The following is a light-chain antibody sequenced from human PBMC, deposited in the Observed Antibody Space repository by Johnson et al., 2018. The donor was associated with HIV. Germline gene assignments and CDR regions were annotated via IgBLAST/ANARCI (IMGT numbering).Light chain of an antibody. J-gene: IGLJ1*01. CDR1: SSNIGNNY. CDR3: GTWDSSLSAYV. CDR2: ENN. Sequence: QSMLTQPPSVSAAPGQKVTISCSGSSSNIGNNYVSWYQQLPGTAPKLLIYENNKRPSGIPDRFSGSKSGTSATLGITGLQTGDEADYYCGTWDSSLSAYVFGTWTQVTVL. V-gene: IGLV1-51*02.